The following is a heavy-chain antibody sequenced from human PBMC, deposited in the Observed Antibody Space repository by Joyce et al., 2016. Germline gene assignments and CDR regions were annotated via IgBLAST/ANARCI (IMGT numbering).Heavy chain of an antibody. CDR3: ARDGPAYCGGDCYGPNAFDI. CDR2: IIPISGTV. CDR1: GGTFSSYV. D-gene: IGHD2-21*02. J-gene: IGHJ3*02. Sequence: VQLVQSGAEVKKPGSSVKVSCKASGGTFSSYVINWVRQAPGQGLEWMAGIIPISGTVNYAQKFQGRVTITADESTSTAYMELRSLTSKDTAVYYCARDGPAYCGGDCYGPNAFDIWGQGTMVTVS. V-gene: IGHV1-69*01.